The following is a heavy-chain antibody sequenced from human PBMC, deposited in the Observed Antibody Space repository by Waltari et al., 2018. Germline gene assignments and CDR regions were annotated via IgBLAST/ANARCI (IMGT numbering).Heavy chain of an antibody. CDR2: IHYSGST. J-gene: IGHJ4*02. D-gene: IGHD6-13*01. CDR1: GGAISTYY. CDR3: AREYSSFDY. Sequence: QVPLQESCPGLGKPSETLSLTCTVPGGAISTYYWSWIRQPPGKGLVWIGYIHYSGSTSYNPSLKSRVTISVDTSKNQLSLKVSSVTAADTAVYYCAREYSSFDYWGQGTLVTVSS. V-gene: IGHV4-59*01.